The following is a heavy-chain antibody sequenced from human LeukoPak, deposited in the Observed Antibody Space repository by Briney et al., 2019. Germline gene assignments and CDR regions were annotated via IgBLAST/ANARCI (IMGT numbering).Heavy chain of an antibody. CDR3: ARDTGGSSSWYPLDY. CDR2: IIPILGIA. V-gene: IGHV1-69*04. D-gene: IGHD6-13*01. Sequence: ASVKVSCKASGGTFSSYAISWVRQAPGQGLEWMGRIIPILGIANYAQKFQGRVTITADKSTSTAYMELSSLRSEDTAVYYCARDTGGSSSWYPLDYWGQGTLVTVSS. CDR1: GGTFSSYA. J-gene: IGHJ4*02.